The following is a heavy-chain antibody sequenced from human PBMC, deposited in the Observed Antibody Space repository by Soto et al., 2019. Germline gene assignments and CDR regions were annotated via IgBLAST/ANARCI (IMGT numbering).Heavy chain of an antibody. V-gene: IGHV1-46*03. CDR2: INPSGGST. CDR3: ARILGGTPGAFDI. J-gene: IGHJ3*02. CDR1: GYTFTSYY. Sequence: ASVKVSWKASGYTFTSYYMHWVRQAPGQGLEWMGIINPSGGSTSYAQKFQGRVTMTRDTSTSTVYMELSSLSSEDTAVYYCARILGGTPGAFDIWGQGTMVTVSS.